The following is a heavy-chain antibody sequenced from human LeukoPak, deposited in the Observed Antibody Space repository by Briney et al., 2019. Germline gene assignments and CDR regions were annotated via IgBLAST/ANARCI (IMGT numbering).Heavy chain of an antibody. D-gene: IGHD5-18*01. CDR1: GYTFTSYD. CDR2: MNPNSGNT. V-gene: IGHV1-8*03. CDR3: ARGEYSYGSGIDY. J-gene: IGHJ4*02. Sequence: ASEKVSCKASGYTFTSYDINWVRQATGQGLEWMGWMNPNSGNTGYAQKFQGRVTITRNTSISTAYMELSSLRSEDTAVYYCARGEYSYGSGIDYWGQGTLVTVSS.